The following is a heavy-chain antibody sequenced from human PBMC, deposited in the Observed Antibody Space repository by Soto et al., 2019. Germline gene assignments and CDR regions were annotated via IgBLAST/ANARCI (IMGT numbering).Heavy chain of an antibody. J-gene: IGHJ6*03. CDR2: ISGSGGST. CDR1: GFTFSSYA. Sequence: PGGSLRLSCAASGFTFSSYAMSWVRQAPGKGLEWVSAISGSGGSTYYADSVKGRFTISRDNSKNTLYLQMNSLRAEDTAVYYCAKAPGGRNYYYYYMDVWGKGTTVTVSS. CDR3: AKAPGGRNYYYYYMDV. V-gene: IGHV3-23*01. D-gene: IGHD1-26*01.